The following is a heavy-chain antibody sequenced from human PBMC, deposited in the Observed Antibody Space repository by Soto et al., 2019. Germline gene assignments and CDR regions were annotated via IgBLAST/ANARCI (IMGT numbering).Heavy chain of an antibody. D-gene: IGHD6-13*01. CDR1: GFTFSSYG. CDR3: AREGEQQLVQFDY. V-gene: IGHV3-33*08. J-gene: IGHJ4*02. CDR2: IWYDGSNK. Sequence: GGSLRLSCAASGFTFSSYGMHWVRQAPGKGLEWVAVIWYDGSNKYYADSVKGRFTISRDNSKNTLYLQMNSLRAEDTAVYYCAREGEQQLVQFDYWGQGTLVTVSS.